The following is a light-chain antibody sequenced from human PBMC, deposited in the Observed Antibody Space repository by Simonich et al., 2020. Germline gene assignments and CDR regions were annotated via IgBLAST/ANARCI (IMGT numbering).Light chain of an antibody. CDR2: GAS. Sequence: EIVMTQSPATLSVSPGERATLSCRASQSVSSNLDWYQQKPGQAPRLLIDGASTRATGIPARFSGSWSGTEFTLTISSMQSEDFAVYYCQKYNNWPPLTFGGGTKVEIK. V-gene: IGKV3-15*01. J-gene: IGKJ4*01. CDR3: QKYNNWPPLT. CDR1: QSVSSN.